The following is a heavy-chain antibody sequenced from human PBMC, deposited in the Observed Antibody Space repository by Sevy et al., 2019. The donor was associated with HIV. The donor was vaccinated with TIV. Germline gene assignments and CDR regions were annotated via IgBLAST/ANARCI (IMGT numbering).Heavy chain of an antibody. CDR3: ARVGSGWYYFDY. J-gene: IGHJ4*02. Sequence: SETLSLTCTVSGGSISSYYWSWIRQPPGKGLEWIGYIYYSGSTNYNPSLKSRVTISVDTSKNQFSLKLSSVTAADTAVYYCARVGSGWYYFDYWGQGTLVSVSS. D-gene: IGHD6-19*01. V-gene: IGHV4-59*12. CDR2: IYYSGST. CDR1: GGSISSYY.